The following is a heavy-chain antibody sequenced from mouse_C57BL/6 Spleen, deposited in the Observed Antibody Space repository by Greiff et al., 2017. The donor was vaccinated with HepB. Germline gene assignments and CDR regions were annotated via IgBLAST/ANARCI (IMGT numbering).Heavy chain of an antibody. J-gene: IGHJ3*01. D-gene: IGHD1-1*01. V-gene: IGHV5-9-1*02. CDR1: GFTFSSYA. Sequence: EVKLVESGEGLVKPGGSLKLSCAASGFTFSSYAMSWVRQTPEKRLEWVAYLSSGGDYIYYADTVKGRFTISRDNARNTLYLQMSSLKSEDTAMYYCTRALYYYGSSYDWFAYWGQGTLVTVSA. CDR3: TRALYYYGSSYDWFAY. CDR2: LSSGGDYI.